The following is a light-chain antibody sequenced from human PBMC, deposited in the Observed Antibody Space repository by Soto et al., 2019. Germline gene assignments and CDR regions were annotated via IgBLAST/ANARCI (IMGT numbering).Light chain of an antibody. J-gene: IGKJ2*02. Sequence: EIVMTQSPATLSVSPGERATLSCRASQSVGGNLAWYQQKPGRAPRLLVYGASTRATGISARFSGSGSGTEFTLTISGLQSEDFAVYYCHQYNTWPPGTFGQGTKLEMK. CDR1: QSVGGN. CDR2: GAS. CDR3: HQYNTWPPGT. V-gene: IGKV3-15*01.